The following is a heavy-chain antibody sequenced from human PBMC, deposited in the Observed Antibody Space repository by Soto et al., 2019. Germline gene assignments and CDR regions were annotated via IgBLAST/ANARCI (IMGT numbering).Heavy chain of an antibody. CDR2: ISAYNGNT. J-gene: IGHJ4*02. V-gene: IGHV1-18*01. CDR1: GYTLTSYG. CDR3: ARNGYCSGGSLCPDY. D-gene: IGHD2-15*01. Sequence: ASVKVSCKASGYTLTSYGISWVRQAPGQGLEWMGWISAYNGNTNYAQKLQGRVTMTTDTSTSTAYMELRSLRSDDTAVYYCARNGYCSGGSLCPDYWGQGTLVTVSS.